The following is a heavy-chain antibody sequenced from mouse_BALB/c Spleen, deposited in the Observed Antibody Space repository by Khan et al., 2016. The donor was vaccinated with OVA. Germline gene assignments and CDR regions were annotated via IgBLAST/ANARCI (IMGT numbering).Heavy chain of an antibody. CDR3: ARSHSGFAY. CDR1: GYTFTDYA. V-gene: IGHV1S137*01. Sequence: QVQLQQSGAELVRPGVSVKISCKGSGYTFTDYAMHWVTQSHAKSLEWIGVISTYYGDANSNQKFKGKATMTVDKSSSTAYMELARLTSEDSAIYYCARSHSGFAYWGQGTLVTVS. J-gene: IGHJ3*01. CDR2: ISTYYGDA.